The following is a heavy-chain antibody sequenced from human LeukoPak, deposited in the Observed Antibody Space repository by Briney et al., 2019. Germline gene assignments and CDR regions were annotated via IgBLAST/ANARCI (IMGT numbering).Heavy chain of an antibody. CDR1: GFTFNSDA. J-gene: IGHJ4*02. Sequence: GGSLRLSCTASGFTFNSDAMNWVRQAPGKGLEWVATISGSSGSTYYTDSVKGRFTISRDNFKNMVFLQMNSLKAEDTAIYYCAKDFYDFWSGFDYWGQGTLVTVSS. D-gene: IGHD3-3*01. CDR3: AKDFYDFWSGFDY. CDR2: ISGSSGST. V-gene: IGHV3-23*01.